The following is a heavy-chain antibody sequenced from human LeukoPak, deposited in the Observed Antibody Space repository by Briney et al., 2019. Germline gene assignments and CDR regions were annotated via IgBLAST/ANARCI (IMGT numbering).Heavy chain of an antibody. CDR3: ARSLTMVRAYDY. V-gene: IGHV3-30*02. CDR1: GFTFSSYG. Sequence: GGTLRLSCAASGFTFSSYGMHWVRQAPGKGLEWVAFIQYDGTNKYYADSVKGRFTISRDNSKNTVFLHMSSLRTEDTAVYYCARSLTMVRAYDYWGQGTLVTVSS. D-gene: IGHD3-10*01. CDR2: IQYDGTNK. J-gene: IGHJ4*02.